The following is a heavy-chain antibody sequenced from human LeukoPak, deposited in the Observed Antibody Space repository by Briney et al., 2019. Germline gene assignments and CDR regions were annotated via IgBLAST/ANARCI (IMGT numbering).Heavy chain of an antibody. CDR2: ISGSGDNT. Sequence: PGGSLRLSCAASGFTFSSYAMSWVRQAPGKGLEWVSAISGSGDNTYYADSVKGRFTISRDNSKNTLYLQMNGLRADDTAVYYCAKSNDFWSGYYRSFDYWGQGTLVTVSS. J-gene: IGHJ4*02. D-gene: IGHD3-3*01. CDR3: AKSNDFWSGYYRSFDY. CDR1: GFTFSSYA. V-gene: IGHV3-23*01.